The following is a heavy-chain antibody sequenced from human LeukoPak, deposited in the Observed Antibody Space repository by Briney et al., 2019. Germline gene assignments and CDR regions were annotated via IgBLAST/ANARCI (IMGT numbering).Heavy chain of an antibody. CDR2: TTSDGSSS. V-gene: IGHV3-23*01. CDR3: ARSTVRWAFDI. D-gene: IGHD4-4*01. Sequence: GGSLRLSCAASGFTFRTFDMSWVRPAPGKGLEWVSSTTSDGSSSTHADSVKGRFTISRDNSQNTLYLQMNNLRAEDTALYYCARSTVRWAFDIWGQGTMVTVSS. CDR1: GFTFRTFD. J-gene: IGHJ3*02.